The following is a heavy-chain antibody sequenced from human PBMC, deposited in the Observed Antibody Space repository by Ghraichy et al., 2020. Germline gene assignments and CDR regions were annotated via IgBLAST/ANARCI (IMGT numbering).Heavy chain of an antibody. J-gene: IGHJ4*02. D-gene: IGHD2/OR15-2a*01. V-gene: IGHV3-23*01. CDR2: ISGSGGST. CDR1: GFTFSSYA. CDR3: AKDPPGDSALDTYYERYY. Sequence: GVLNISCAASGFTFSSYAMSWVRQAPGKGLEWVSAISGSGGSTYYADSVKGRFTISRDNSKNTLYLQMNSLRAEDTAVYYCAKDPPGDSALDTYYERYYWGQGTLVTVSS.